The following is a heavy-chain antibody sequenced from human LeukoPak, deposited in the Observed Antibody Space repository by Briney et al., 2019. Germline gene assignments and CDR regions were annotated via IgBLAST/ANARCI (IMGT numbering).Heavy chain of an antibody. CDR1: GGTFSSYA. CDR3: ARDRRTYGSGSYYIPVNWFDP. D-gene: IGHD3-10*01. V-gene: IGHV7-4-1*02. Sequence: ASVKVSCKASGGTFSSYAISWVRQAPGQGLEWMGWINTNTGNPTYAQGFTGRFVFSLDTSVSTAYLQISSLKAEDTAVYFCARDRRTYGSGSYYIPVNWFDPWGQGTLVTVSS. CDR2: INTNTGNP. J-gene: IGHJ5*02.